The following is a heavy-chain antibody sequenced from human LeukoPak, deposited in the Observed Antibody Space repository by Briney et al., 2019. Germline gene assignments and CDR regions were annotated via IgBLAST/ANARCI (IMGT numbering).Heavy chain of an antibody. J-gene: IGHJ1*01. CDR2: INPNSGGT. CDR3: ASRVGGGYSAEYFQH. D-gene: IGHD1-26*01. V-gene: IGHV1-2*02. CDR1: GYTFTGYY. Sequence: ASVKVSCKASGYTFTGYYMHWVRQAPGQGLEWMGWINPNSGGTNYAQKFQGRVTKTRDTSISTAYMELSRLRSDDTAVYYCASRVGGGYSAEYFQHWGQGTLVTVSS.